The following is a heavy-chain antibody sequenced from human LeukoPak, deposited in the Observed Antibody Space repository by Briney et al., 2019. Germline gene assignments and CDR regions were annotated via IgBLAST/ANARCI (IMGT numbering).Heavy chain of an antibody. CDR2: ISTSVNTI. V-gene: IGHV3-11*01. CDR1: GFTFSDYY. CDR3: AKDKRTIGSSLDY. J-gene: IGHJ4*02. D-gene: IGHD6-6*01. Sequence: GGSLRLSCAASGFTFSDYYMSWIRQAPGRGLEWVSYISTSVNTIYYADSVKGRFTVSRDNAKNSLYLQMDSLRAEDTAVYYCAKDKRTIGSSLDYWGQGSLVTVSS.